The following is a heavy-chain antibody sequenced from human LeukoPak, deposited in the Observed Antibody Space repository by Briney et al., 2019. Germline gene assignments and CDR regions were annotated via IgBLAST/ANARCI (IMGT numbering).Heavy chain of an antibody. D-gene: IGHD6-19*01. J-gene: IGHJ4*02. CDR3: ARHPKQWLVLYYFDY. Sequence: SETLSLTCTVSGGSISSSSYYWGWIRQPPGKGLEWIGSIYYSGSTYYNPSLKSRVTISVDTSKNQFSLKLSSVTAADTAVYYCARHPKQWLVLYYFDYWGQGTLVTVSS. CDR1: GGSISSSSYY. V-gene: IGHV4-39*01. CDR2: IYYSGST.